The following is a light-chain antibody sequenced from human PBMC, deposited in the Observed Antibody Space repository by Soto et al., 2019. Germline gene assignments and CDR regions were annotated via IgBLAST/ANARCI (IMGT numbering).Light chain of an antibody. CDR1: QGIDTY. CDR2: AAS. J-gene: IGKJ5*01. Sequence: DIQMTQSPSSLSASVGDRVTITCRASQGIDTYLAWFQQKPGKAPKTLIYAASSLHSGVPSRFSGSGFGTDFTLTISSPQPEDFATYYCQHYNGYPQTFGQGTRWRL. CDR3: QHYNGYPQT. V-gene: IGKV1-16*01.